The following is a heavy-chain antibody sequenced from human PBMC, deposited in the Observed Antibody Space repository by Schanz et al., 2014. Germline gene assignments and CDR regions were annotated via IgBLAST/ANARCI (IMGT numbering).Heavy chain of an antibody. CDR3: AREMLDIVATMDDDAFDI. CDR1: GYTFIDYY. Sequence: QVQLVQSGVEVKKPGASVKVSCKASGYTFIDYYMHWVRQAPGQGLEWMGRINPNSGGTNYAQKFQGRVTMTRDTSISTAYMEMSRLISDDTAVYYCAREMLDIVATMDDDAFDIWGQGTMVTVSS. V-gene: IGHV1-2*06. CDR2: INPNSGGT. D-gene: IGHD5-12*01. J-gene: IGHJ3*02.